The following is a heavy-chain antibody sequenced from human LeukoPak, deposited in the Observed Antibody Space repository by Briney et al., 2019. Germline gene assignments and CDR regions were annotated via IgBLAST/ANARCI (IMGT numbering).Heavy chain of an antibody. D-gene: IGHD3-22*01. J-gene: IGHJ3*02. CDR2: IKQDGSEK. CDR1: GFTFSSYW. V-gene: IGHV3-7*01. CDR3: ARGPPLHYYDSSGYYVSAFDI. Sequence: GGSLRLSXAASGFTFSSYWVSWVRQAPGKGLEWVANIKQDGSEKYYVDSVKGRFTISRDNAKNSLYLQMNSLRAEDTAVYYCARGPPLHYYDSSGYYVSAFDIWGQGTMVTVSS.